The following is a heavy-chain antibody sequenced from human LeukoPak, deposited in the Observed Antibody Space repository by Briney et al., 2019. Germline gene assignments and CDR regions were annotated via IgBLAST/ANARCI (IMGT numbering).Heavy chain of an antibody. CDR3: ARVRNWNYRDFDY. D-gene: IGHD1-7*01. CDR1: GFTFSTYA. CDR2: ISASGNSP. Sequence: QPGGSLRLSCAASGFTFSTYAMSWVRQAPGKGLDWVSGISASGNSPYYADSAKGRFSISRDNSKNTLFLQMNSLRGEDSALYYCARVRNWNYRDFDYWGQGTLVTVSS. J-gene: IGHJ4*02. V-gene: IGHV3-23*01.